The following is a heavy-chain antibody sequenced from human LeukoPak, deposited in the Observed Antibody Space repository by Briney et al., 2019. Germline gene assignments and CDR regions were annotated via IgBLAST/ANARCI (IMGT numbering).Heavy chain of an antibody. CDR1: GDSVSSKSVS. V-gene: IGHV6-1*01. CDR2: TRYRSTWNT. CDR3: VRDFNWAFDY. J-gene: IGHJ4*02. Sequence: SQTLSLTCAISGDSVSSKSVSWSWMRPSPSRGLEYLGRTRYRSTWNTFYSLSVEGRITINADTSRNEVSLRLRSVTPEDTALYYCVRDFNWAFDYWGQGTLVTVSS. D-gene: IGHD3-16*01.